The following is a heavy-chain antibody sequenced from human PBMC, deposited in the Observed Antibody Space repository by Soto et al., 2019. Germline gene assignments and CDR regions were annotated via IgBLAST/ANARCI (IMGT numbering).Heavy chain of an antibody. D-gene: IGHD2-8*02. V-gene: IGHV3-66*01. CDR3: ARGQDGYCTGGACKSLDY. Sequence: GGSLRLSCAASGFTVSSNYMNWVRQAPGKGLEWVSVIYTSGNTFYSDSVKGRFTISRDNSKNTLFLQLNSLGAEDTAVYYCARGQDGYCTGGACKSLDYWGHGTLVTVSS. J-gene: IGHJ4*01. CDR1: GFTVSSNY. CDR2: IYTSGNT.